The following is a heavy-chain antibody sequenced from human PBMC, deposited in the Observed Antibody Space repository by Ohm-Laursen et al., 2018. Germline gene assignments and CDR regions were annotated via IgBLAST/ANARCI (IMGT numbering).Heavy chain of an antibody. D-gene: IGHD3-10*01. CDR1: GFTFSNYA. V-gene: IGHV3-23*01. J-gene: IGHJ4*02. CDR2: IRGSDGNT. CDR3: ARVTRTTMVRGVYFDY. Sequence: GSLRLSCAASGFTFSNYAMSWVRQAPGKGLEWVSSIRGSDGNTNYADSVKGRFTISRDNSKNTLYLQMNSLRAEDTAVYYCARVTRTTMVRGVYFDYWGQGTLVTVSS.